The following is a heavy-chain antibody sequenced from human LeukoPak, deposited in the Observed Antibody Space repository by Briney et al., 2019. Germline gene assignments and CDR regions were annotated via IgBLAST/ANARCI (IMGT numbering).Heavy chain of an antibody. D-gene: IGHD3-10*01. CDR3: ARGHYGSGSYRAFDI. CDR2: IYYSGST. V-gene: IGHV4-39*07. CDR1: GGSISSSSYY. Sequence: SSETLSLTCTVSGGSISSSSYYWGWIRQPPGKGLEWIGSIYYSGSTYYNPSLKSRVTISVDTSKNQFSLKLSSVTAADTAVYYCARGHYGSGSYRAFDIWGQGTMVTVSS. J-gene: IGHJ3*02.